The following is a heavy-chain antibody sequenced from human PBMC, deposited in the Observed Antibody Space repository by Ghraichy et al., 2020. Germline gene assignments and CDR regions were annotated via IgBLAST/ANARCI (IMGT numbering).Heavy chain of an antibody. CDR2: IARSGSA. D-gene: IGHD3-9*01. V-gene: IGHV3-23*01. Sequence: GGSLRLSCAMSGFNFGDFAVGWVRQAPGKGLEWVSSIARSGSADYTDSLKGRLTISRDNSKNILYLHMRSLRTEDTATYSGARYSGWNPSSYFFKSWGQGTLVTVSS. J-gene: IGHJ5*02. CDR3: ARYSGWNPSSYFFKS. CDR1: GFNFGDFA.